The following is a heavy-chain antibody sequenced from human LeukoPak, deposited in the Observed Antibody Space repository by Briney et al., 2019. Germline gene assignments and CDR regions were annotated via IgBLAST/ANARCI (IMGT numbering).Heavy chain of an antibody. CDR1: GFTFSSYA. V-gene: IGHV3-30-3*01. Sequence: GGSLRLSCAASGFTFSSYAMHWVRQAPGKGLEWVAVISYDGSNKYYADSVKGRFTISRDNSKDTLYLQMNSLRAGDTAVYYCAGSIAARPLDYWGQGTLVTVSS. CDR3: AGSIAARPLDY. CDR2: ISYDGSNK. D-gene: IGHD6-6*01. J-gene: IGHJ4*02.